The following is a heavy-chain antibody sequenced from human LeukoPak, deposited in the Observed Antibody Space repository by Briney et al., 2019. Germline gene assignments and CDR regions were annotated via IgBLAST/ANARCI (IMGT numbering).Heavy chain of an antibody. Sequence: GGSLRLSCVASEFTFSSYAMHWVRQALGKGLEWVAVISYDGRNKYYADSVRGRFTISRDNSNNTLYMQMNNLRVEDTAVYYCAREVDDFWSGYYFDYWGQGTLVSVSS. J-gene: IGHJ4*02. D-gene: IGHD3-3*01. CDR3: AREVDDFWSGYYFDY. CDR1: EFTFSSYA. V-gene: IGHV3-30*04. CDR2: ISYDGRNK.